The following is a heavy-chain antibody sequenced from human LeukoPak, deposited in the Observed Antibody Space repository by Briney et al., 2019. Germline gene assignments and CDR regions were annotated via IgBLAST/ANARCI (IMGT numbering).Heavy chain of an antibody. Sequence: SETLSLTCTVSGGSISNYYWSWIRQPPGKGLEWIGYIYYSGSTNYNPSLKSRVTISVDTSKSQFSLKLSSVTAADTAVYYCARHTSYYFDYWGQGTLVTVSS. CDR3: ARHTSYYFDY. CDR1: GGSISNYY. J-gene: IGHJ4*02. V-gene: IGHV4-59*08. CDR2: IYYSGST. D-gene: IGHD3-10*01.